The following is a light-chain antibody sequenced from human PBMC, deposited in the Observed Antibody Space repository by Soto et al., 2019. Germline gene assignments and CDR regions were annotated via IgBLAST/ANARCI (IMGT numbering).Light chain of an antibody. CDR2: DAS. J-gene: IGKJ5*01. Sequence: DRQMSQSPSTLSSSIRERINLSFRANQSISNFLAWYQQKPGKAPKLLIYDASTLESGVPSRFRGSGSGTEFTLTISSLQPDDFATYYCQQYENLPTFGQGTRLEI. V-gene: IGKV1-5*01. CDR1: QSISNF. CDR3: QQYENLPT.